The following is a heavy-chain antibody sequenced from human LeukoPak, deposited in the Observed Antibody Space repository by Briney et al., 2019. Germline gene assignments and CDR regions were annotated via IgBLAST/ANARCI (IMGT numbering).Heavy chain of an antibody. CDR2: IDDDGSIT. CDR3: ARALGSSSDY. CDR1: GFTFSGSW. V-gene: IGHV3-74*01. Sequence: GVSPRLSCAASGFTFSGSWMHWVRQAPGKGLVWVSRIDDDGSITTYADSVKGRFTISRDNAKNTLYLQMNSLRAEDTAVYYCARALGSSSDYWGQGTLVTVSS. D-gene: IGHD1-26*01. J-gene: IGHJ4*02.